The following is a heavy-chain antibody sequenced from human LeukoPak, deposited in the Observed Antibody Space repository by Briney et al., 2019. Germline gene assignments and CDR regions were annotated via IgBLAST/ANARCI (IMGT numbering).Heavy chain of an antibody. D-gene: IGHD6-19*01. Sequence: GRSLRLSCAASGFTFSTYAMSWVRQAPGKGLEWVSAISGSGGSTYYADSVKGRFTISRDNSKNTLYLQMNNLRVEDTAVYYCAKSHSSGWSLPCDYWGQGTLVTVSS. CDR1: GFTFSTYA. CDR2: ISGSGGST. V-gene: IGHV3-23*01. CDR3: AKSHSSGWSLPCDY. J-gene: IGHJ4*02.